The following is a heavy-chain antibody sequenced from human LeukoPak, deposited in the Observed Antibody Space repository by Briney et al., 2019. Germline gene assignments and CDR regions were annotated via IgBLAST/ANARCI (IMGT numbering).Heavy chain of an antibody. V-gene: IGHV1-2*02. J-gene: IGHJ4*02. D-gene: IGHD6-19*01. CDR1: GYTFTGYY. CDR3: ARVGSGWYYFDY. Sequence: ASVKVSCKASGYTFTGYYMHWARQAPGQGLEWMGWINPNSGGTNYAQKFQGRVTMTRDTSISTAYMELSRLRSDDTAVYYCARVGSGWYYFDYWGQGTLVTVSS. CDR2: INPNSGGT.